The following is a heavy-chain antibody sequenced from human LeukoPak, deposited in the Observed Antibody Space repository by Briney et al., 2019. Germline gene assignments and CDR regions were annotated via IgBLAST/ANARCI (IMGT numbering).Heavy chain of an antibody. CDR1: GFTFGDHS. CDR2: IKQDGSEK. Sequence: GGSLRLSCAASGFTFGDHSMSWVRQAPGKGLEWVANIKQDGSEKYYVDSVKGRFTISRDNAKNSLYLQMNSLRAEDTAVYYCARVNYYYYYMDVWGKGTTVTVSS. J-gene: IGHJ6*03. CDR3: ARVNYYYYYMDV. V-gene: IGHV3-7*01.